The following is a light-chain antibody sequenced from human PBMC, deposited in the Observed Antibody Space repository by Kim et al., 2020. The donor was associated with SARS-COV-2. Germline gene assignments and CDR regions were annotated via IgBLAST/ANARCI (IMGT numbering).Light chain of an antibody. CDR1: QSISSS. Sequence: DIQMTQSPSTLSASLGDRVTITCRASQSISSSLAWYQLKPGKAPKLLIYGASILQSGVPSKFSGSGSGTEFTLTISSLQHDDFATYYCQQYSLSPTFGQGTEVDIK. CDR3: QQYSLSPT. CDR2: GAS. V-gene: IGKV1-5*01. J-gene: IGKJ1*01.